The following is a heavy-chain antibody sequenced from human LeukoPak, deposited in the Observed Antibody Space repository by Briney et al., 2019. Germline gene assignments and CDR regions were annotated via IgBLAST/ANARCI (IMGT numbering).Heavy chain of an antibody. CDR3: VRAAAAINYFDY. V-gene: IGHV4-59*01. J-gene: IGHJ4*02. CDR2: IYYSGST. CDR1: GGSITTYY. D-gene: IGHD2-15*01. Sequence: PSETLSLTCTVSGGSITTYYWSWIRQPPGKGLEWIGYIYYSGSTNYNPSLKSRVIILVDTSKNQFSLKLSSVTAADTAVYYCVRAAAAINYFDYWGQGTLVTVSS.